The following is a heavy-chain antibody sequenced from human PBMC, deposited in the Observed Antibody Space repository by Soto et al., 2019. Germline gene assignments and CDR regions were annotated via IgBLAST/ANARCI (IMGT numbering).Heavy chain of an antibody. D-gene: IGHD3-3*01. Sequence: GGSLRLSCVASGFTFSSYSMNWVRQAPGKGLEWISYISTTSSSIYYADSVKGRFTISRDNAKNSLFLQMNSLRDEDTAVYYCARKGVAFDYWGQGALVTVSS. CDR1: GFTFSSYS. V-gene: IGHV3-48*02. J-gene: IGHJ4*02. CDR3: ARKGVAFDY. CDR2: ISTTSSSI.